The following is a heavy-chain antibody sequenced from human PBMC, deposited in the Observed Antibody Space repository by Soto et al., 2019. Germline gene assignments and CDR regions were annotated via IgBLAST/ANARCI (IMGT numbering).Heavy chain of an antibody. Sequence: EVQLLESGGGLVQPGGSLRLSCAASGFIFNTNVMTWVRQAPGKGLEWVSTISATDGGTLYAGSVRGRFTISRDDSKSNLYLQMTSLRAEDTAVYYCIKGGWGNVLDYWGQGTLVSVSS. V-gene: IGHV3-23*01. J-gene: IGHJ4*02. CDR2: ISATDGGT. CDR3: IKGGWGNVLDY. D-gene: IGHD7-27*01. CDR1: GFIFNTNV.